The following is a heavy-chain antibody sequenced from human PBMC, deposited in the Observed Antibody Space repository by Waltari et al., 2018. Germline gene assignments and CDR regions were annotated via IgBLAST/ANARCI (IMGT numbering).Heavy chain of an antibody. CDR1: GGSISSSSYY. J-gene: IGHJ3*02. CDR2: IYYSGRT. V-gene: IGHV4-39*01. D-gene: IGHD2-2*02. CDR3: ASSPLYKKDAFDI. Sequence: QLQLQESGPGLVKPSETLSLTCTVPGGSISSSSYYWAWTRQPPGKGLEWIGSIYYSGRTYYNPSRKSRVTISVDTSKNQFSLKLSSVTAADTAVYYCASSPLYKKDAFDIWGQGTMVTVSS.